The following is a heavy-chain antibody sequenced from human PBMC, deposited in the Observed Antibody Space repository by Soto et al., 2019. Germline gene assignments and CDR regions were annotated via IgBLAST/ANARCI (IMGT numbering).Heavy chain of an antibody. CDR3: ARSIVVVTALDY. CDR1: GYTFTSYA. V-gene: IGHV1-3*01. CDR2: INAGNGNT. Sequence: QVQLVQSGAEVKKPGASVKVSCKASGYTFTSYAMHWVRQAPGQRLEWMGWINAGNGNTKYSQKFQGRVTITRDTSASTAYMDLSSLRSEGTAVYYCARSIVVVTALDYWGQGTLVTVSS. D-gene: IGHD2-21*02. J-gene: IGHJ4*02.